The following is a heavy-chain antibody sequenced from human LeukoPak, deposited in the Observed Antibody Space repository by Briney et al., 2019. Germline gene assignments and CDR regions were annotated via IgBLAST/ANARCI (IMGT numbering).Heavy chain of an antibody. CDR2: INHSGST. J-gene: IGHJ6*03. CDR3: ARGRRLDAYYYYYVDV. CDR1: GGSFSGYY. Sequence: PSETLSLTCAVYGGSFSGYYWSWIRQPPGKGLEWIGEINHSGSTNYNPSLKSRVTISVDTSKNQFSLKLSSVTAADTAVYYCARGRRLDAYYYYYVDVWGKGTTVTVSS. D-gene: IGHD3-22*01. V-gene: IGHV4-34*01.